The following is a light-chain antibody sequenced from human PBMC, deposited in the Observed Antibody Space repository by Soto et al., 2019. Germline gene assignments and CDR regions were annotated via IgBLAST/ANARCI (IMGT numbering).Light chain of an antibody. J-gene: IGKJ1*01. CDR2: GAS. CDR3: QQYGSYPRT. CDR1: QSVSSKF. V-gene: IGKV3-20*01. Sequence: EILMTQSPSTLSVSAGARATLSCRASQSVSSKFLAWYQQKPGQAPRLLIYGASNRATGIPERFSGSGSGTDFTLTISRLEPEDFEVYYCQQYGSYPRTFGQGTKVDIK.